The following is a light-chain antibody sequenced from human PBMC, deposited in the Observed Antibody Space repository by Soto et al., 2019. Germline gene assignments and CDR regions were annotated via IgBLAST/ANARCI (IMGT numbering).Light chain of an antibody. J-gene: IGKJ5*01. CDR1: QSISSW. V-gene: IGKV1-5*03. CDR3: QQSYRTPPIT. CDR2: KAS. Sequence: DIQMTQSPSTLSASVGDRVTITCRASQSISSWLAWYQQKPGKAPKLLIYKASSLESGVPSRFSGSGSGTEFTLTISSLQPEDFATYYCQQSYRTPPITCGQGTRLEIK.